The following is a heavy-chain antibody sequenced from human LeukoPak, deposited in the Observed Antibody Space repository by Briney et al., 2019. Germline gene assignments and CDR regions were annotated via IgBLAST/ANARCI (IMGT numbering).Heavy chain of an antibody. J-gene: IGHJ4*02. CDR3: ARESFGELFTFFDY. D-gene: IGHD3-10*01. V-gene: IGHV3-11*01. CDR2: ISSSGSTI. CDR1: GFAFSDYY. Sequence: GGSLGLSCAASGFAFSDYYMSWIRQAPGKGLEWVSYISSSGSTIYYADSVKGRFTISRDNAKNSLYLQMNSLRAEDTAVYYCARESFGELFTFFDYWGQGTLVTVSS.